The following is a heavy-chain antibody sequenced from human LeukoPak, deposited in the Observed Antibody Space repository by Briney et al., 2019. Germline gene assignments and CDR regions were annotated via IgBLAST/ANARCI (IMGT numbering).Heavy chain of an antibody. Sequence: GASVKVSCKASGGTFSSYAISWVRQAPGQGLEWMGRIIPIFGIANYAQKFQGRVTITADKSTSTAYMELSSLRSEDTAVYYCARYDYYHYGMDVWGKGTTVTVSS. CDR1: GGTFSSYA. CDR3: ARYDYYHYGMDV. V-gene: IGHV1-69*04. CDR2: IIPIFGIA. J-gene: IGHJ6*04.